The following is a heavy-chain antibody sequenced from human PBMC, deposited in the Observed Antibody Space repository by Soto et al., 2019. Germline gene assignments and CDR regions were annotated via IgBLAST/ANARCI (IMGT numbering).Heavy chain of an antibody. D-gene: IGHD3-3*01. CDR2: INHTGST. V-gene: IGHV4-34*01. Sequence: QVQLHQWGAGLPKPSETLSLTCAVYVAPFSGYYWPWIRQPPGKGLEWIGEINHTGSTKYNPSLKSRVTISLDTSKNQFSLSLRSVTAADTAVYYCARGREIFGAVTPFEYWGQGTQVAVSS. CDR1: VAPFSGYY. J-gene: IGHJ4*02. CDR3: ARGREIFGAVTPFEY.